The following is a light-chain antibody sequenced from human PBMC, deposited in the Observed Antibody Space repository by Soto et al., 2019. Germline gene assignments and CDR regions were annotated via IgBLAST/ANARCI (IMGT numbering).Light chain of an antibody. CDR3: QQYDNWPPCT. CDR1: QSVSRF. CDR2: DTS. Sequence: EIVMTQSPATLSVSPGERVTLSCRASQSVSRFLAWYQQRPGQAPRLLIYDTSTRATGVPAMFSGSGSGTEFSLTISILQSEDFAVYYCQQYDNWPPCTFGQGTKLEVK. V-gene: IGKV3-15*01. J-gene: IGKJ2*02.